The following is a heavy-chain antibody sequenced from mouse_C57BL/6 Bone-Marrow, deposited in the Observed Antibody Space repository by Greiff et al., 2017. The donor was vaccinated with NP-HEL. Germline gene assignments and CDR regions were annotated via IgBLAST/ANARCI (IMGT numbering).Heavy chain of an antibody. J-gene: IGHJ3*01. CDR2: ISDGGSYT. D-gene: IGHD2-5*01. CDR3: ARARSNYAWFAY. Sequence: EVHLVESGGGLVKPGGSLKLSCAASGFTFSSYAMSWVRQTPEKRLEWVATISDGGSYTYYPDNVKGRFTISRDNAKNNLYLQMSHLKSEDTAMYYCARARSNYAWFAYWGQGTLVTVSA. V-gene: IGHV5-4*01. CDR1: GFTFSSYA.